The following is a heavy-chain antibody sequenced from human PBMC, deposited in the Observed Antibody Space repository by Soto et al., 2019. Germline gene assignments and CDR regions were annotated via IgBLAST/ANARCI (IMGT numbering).Heavy chain of an antibody. V-gene: IGHV3-23*01. CDR2: ISISGGDT. D-gene: IGHD6-6*01. CDR3: AKDLYSTSSRSGSPFDY. J-gene: IGHJ4*02. Sequence: EVQLLESGGGLVQPGGSLRLSCAASGFTFTTYAMNWVRQAPGKGLEWVSAISISGGDTYYPNSVKGRFTVSRVNSKNTLYLQMNSLRADDTAVYYCAKDLYSTSSRSGSPFDYWGQGTLVTVSS. CDR1: GFTFTTYA.